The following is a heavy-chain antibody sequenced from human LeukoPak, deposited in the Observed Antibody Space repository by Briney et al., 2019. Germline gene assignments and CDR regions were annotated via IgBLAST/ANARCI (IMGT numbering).Heavy chain of an antibody. CDR1: QFTFTNYW. V-gene: IGHV3-66*04. J-gene: IGHJ5*02. Sequence: PGGSLRLSCAASQFTFTNYWMTWVRQAPGKGLEWVSTIYSGGSTYYADSVKGRFTISRDNSKNTLYLQMNSLRAEDTAVYYCARHDWFDPWGRGTLVTASS. CDR2: IYSGGST. CDR3: ARHDWFDP.